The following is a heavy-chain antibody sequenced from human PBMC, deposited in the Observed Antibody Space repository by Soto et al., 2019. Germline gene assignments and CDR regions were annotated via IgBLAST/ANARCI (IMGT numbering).Heavy chain of an antibody. CDR2: IRWDGGST. CDR1: GFTFDDYA. D-gene: IGHD6-13*01. Sequence: GGSLRLSCAASGFTFDDYAMHWVHQAPGKGLEWVSLIRWDGGSTYYADSVKGRFTISRDNSKNSLYLQMNSLRAEDTALYYCAKDRAAAGTKGMDVWGQGTTVTVSS. CDR3: AKDRAAAGTKGMDV. J-gene: IGHJ6*02. V-gene: IGHV3-43D*03.